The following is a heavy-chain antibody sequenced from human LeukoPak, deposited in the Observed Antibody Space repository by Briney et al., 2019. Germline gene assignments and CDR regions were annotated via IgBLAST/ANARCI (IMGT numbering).Heavy chain of an antibody. Sequence: GGSLRLSCAASGFTFSSYWMSWVRQAPGKGLEWVSNIKKDGSEKYYVDSVKGRFTISRDNAKNSLYLQMNSLRAEDTAVYYCAEVGATRGPDAFDIWGQGTMVTVSS. CDR3: AEVGATRGPDAFDI. CDR1: GFTFSSYW. J-gene: IGHJ3*02. CDR2: IKKDGSEK. V-gene: IGHV3-7*01. D-gene: IGHD1-26*01.